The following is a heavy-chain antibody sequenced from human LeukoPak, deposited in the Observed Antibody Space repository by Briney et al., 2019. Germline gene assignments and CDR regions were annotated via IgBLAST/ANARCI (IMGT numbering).Heavy chain of an antibody. J-gene: IGHJ4*02. CDR1: GYTFTSSG. D-gene: IGHD6-13*01. CDR3: ATALYSSSWYSQFDY. Sequence: GASVKVSSKASGYTFTSSGISWVRQAPGQGLEWMGGISAYNGNTNYAQKLQGRVTMTTDTSTSTAYMELRSLRSDDTAVYYCATALYSSSWYSQFDYWGQGTLVTVSS. CDR2: ISAYNGNT. V-gene: IGHV1-18*01.